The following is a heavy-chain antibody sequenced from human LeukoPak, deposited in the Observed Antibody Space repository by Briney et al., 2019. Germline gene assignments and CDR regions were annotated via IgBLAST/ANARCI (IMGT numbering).Heavy chain of an antibody. CDR3: ARDAGAVAGTTYWYFDL. CDR1: GFTFSTYA. CDR2: ISYDGITK. V-gene: IGHV3-30*14. J-gene: IGHJ2*01. Sequence: PGRSLTHSCAASGFTFSTYAIHWVRQAPGRGLEWVAYISYDGITKYYADSVKGRFTISRDNSENILYIQMNSLRVEDTAVYYCARDAGAVAGTTYWYFDLWGRGTLIIVSS. D-gene: IGHD6-19*01.